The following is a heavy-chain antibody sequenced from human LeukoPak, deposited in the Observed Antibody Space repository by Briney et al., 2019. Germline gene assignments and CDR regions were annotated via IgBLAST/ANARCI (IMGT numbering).Heavy chain of an antibody. Sequence: GGSLRLYCAASGFTFTTYWMSWLRQPPGKGLVWVANIKQDGTEKYYVDSVKGRFTISRDNAKNSLYLQMNSLRVEDTAIYYCVKGAHYYYGSESYYFFEHWGHGTPVTASS. CDR3: VKGAHYYYGSESYYFFEH. J-gene: IGHJ4*03. CDR2: IKQDGTEK. V-gene: IGHV3-7*01. CDR1: GFTFTTYW. D-gene: IGHD3-10*01.